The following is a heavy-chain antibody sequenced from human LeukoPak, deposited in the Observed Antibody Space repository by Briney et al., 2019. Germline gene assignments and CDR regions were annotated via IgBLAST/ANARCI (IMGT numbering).Heavy chain of an antibody. D-gene: IGHD3-10*01. V-gene: IGHV4-59*01. CDR3: ARDRELGY. Sequence: SETLSLTCTVSGGSISVYYWSWIRQPPGKGLESIGYIYNSGSANYNPSLKSRLTISVDTSKNQFSLKLSSVTAADTAVYYCARDRELGYWGQGTLVTVSS. CDR2: IYNSGSA. J-gene: IGHJ4*02. CDR1: GGSISVYY.